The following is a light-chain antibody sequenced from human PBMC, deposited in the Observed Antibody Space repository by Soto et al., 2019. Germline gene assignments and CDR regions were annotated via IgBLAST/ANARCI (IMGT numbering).Light chain of an antibody. CDR2: GAA. V-gene: IGKV3-20*01. Sequence: VLTQSPDTLSLSPGERATLSCRASQSVSSSFLAWYQQKPGQAPRLLIYGAASRATGIPDRFSGSGSRTDFTLSISRLEPEDFAVYYCQHYGDSRTFGQGTKVDIK. CDR3: QHYGDSRT. J-gene: IGKJ1*01. CDR1: QSVSSSF.